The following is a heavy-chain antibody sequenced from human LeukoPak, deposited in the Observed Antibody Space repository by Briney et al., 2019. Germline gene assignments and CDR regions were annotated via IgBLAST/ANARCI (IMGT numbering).Heavy chain of an antibody. V-gene: IGHV3-33*01. D-gene: IGHD6-19*01. J-gene: IGHJ4*02. CDR3: ARDPPDSGWAFWS. CDR1: GFTFITHG. Sequence: GGSLRLSCSASGFTFITHGMHWVRQAPGKGLEWVAFIWADGSHKYYADSVKGRFAISRDNSKSTLYLQMNSLRVEDTSVYFCARDPPDSGWAFWSWGQGTLVTVSS. CDR2: IWADGSHK.